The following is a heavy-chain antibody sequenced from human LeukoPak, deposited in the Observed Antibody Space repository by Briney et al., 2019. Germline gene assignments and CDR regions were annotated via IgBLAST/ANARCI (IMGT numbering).Heavy chain of an antibody. J-gene: IGHJ4*02. CDR2: IYYSGST. V-gene: IGHV4-59*01. CDR1: GGSISSYY. D-gene: IGHD2/OR15-2a*01. Sequence: TSETLSLTCTVSGGSISSYYWSWIRQPPGKGLEWIGYIYYSGSTNYNPSLKSRVTISVDTSKNQFSLKLSSVTAADTAVYYCARTRIALDYWGQGTLVTVSS. CDR3: ARTRIALDY.